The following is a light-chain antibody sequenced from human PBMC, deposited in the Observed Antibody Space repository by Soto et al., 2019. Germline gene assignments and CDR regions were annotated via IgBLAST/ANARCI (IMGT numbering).Light chain of an antibody. Sequence: DIQMTQSPSTLSASVGDRVTITCRASHSTSSYLAWYQQKPGKAPKLLIYQASSLENGVPSRFSGSGSGTEFSLTISSLQPDDFATYDCQQYSSHSRFGEATKVDI. CDR1: HSTSSY. J-gene: IGKJ1*01. CDR2: QAS. CDR3: QQYSSHSR. V-gene: IGKV1-5*03.